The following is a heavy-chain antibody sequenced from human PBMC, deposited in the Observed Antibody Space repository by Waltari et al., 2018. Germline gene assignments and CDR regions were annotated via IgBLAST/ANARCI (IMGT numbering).Heavy chain of an antibody. CDR2: IDISGNII. Sequence: EVQLVESGGGLVQPGGSLRLSCAASGFAFSTYHMNWVRQAPGKGLELVSFIDISGNIIYYADSVKGRFTISRDNAKSSLYLQMNSLRAEDTAVYYCARMDYFDYWGQGALVTVSS. V-gene: IGHV3-48*04. CDR1: GFAFSTYH. J-gene: IGHJ4*02. CDR3: ARMDYFDY.